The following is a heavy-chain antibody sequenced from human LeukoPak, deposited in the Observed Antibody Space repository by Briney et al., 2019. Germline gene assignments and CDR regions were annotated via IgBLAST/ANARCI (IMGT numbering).Heavy chain of an antibody. D-gene: IGHD2-2*01. Sequence: PGESLKISCKGSGYSFTSYWIGWVRQMPGKGLEWMGIIYPGDSDTRYSPSFQCQVTISADKSISTAYLQWSSLKASDTAMYYCARRDCSSTSCYRWFDPWGQGTLVTVSS. V-gene: IGHV5-51*01. CDR3: ARRDCSSTSCYRWFDP. CDR2: IYPGDSDT. J-gene: IGHJ5*02. CDR1: GYSFTSYW.